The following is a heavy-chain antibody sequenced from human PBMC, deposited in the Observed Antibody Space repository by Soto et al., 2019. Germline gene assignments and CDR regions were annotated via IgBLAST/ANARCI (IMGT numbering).Heavy chain of an antibody. D-gene: IGHD4-17*01. CDR2: IYWDDDK. CDR1: GFSLTTSGVG. CDR3: AHLTTTLPFDY. V-gene: IGHV2-5*02. Sequence: QITLKESGPTLVKPTQTLTLTCTFSGFSLTTSGVGVGWIRQPPGKALEWLALIYWDDDKRYSPSLKNRLTITKDTSKNQVLLTMTNMDPVDTATFYCAHLTTTLPFDYWGQGTLVTVSS. J-gene: IGHJ4*02.